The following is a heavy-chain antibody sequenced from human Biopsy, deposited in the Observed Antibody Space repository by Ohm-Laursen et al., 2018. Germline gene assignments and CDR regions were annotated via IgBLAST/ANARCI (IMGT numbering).Heavy chain of an antibody. CDR3: AREAIGYQLPCDD. V-gene: IGHV1-69*11. D-gene: IGHD2-2*01. Sequence: SSVKVSCKAPTGTFNSYGIIWVRQAPGQGLEWMGRIIPILRTTAYAQTFLGRITITADSPTSTVDMELTSLTSDDTAVYFCAREAIGYQLPCDDWGQGTLVTVSS. CDR2: IIPILRTT. J-gene: IGHJ4*02. CDR1: TGTFNSYG.